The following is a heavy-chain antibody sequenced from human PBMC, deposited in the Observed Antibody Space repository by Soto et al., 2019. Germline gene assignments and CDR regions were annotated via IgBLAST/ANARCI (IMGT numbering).Heavy chain of an antibody. V-gene: IGHV3-53*01. D-gene: IGHD6-19*01. J-gene: IGHJ4*02. CDR1: GFTVSNNY. CDR3: ARDGGSSGVDY. Sequence: EVQLVESGGGLIQPGGSLRLSCAASGFTVSNNYMSWVRQAPGKGLEWVSVIYSGGTTYYSDSVKGRFTISRDNSKNTLYLQMHSLSAEDTAVYYCARDGGSSGVDYWGQGTLVTVSS. CDR2: IYSGGTT.